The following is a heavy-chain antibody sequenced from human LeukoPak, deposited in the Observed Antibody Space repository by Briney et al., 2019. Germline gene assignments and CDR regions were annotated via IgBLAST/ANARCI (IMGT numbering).Heavy chain of an antibody. Sequence: GRSLRLSCAASGFTFDDYAMHWVRQAPGKGLEWVSGISWNSGSIGYADSVKGRFTISRDNAKNSLYLQMNSLRAEDTALYYCAKAWTTVTTGAFDIWGQGTMVTASS. CDR1: GFTFDDYA. CDR2: ISWNSGSI. V-gene: IGHV3-9*01. CDR3: AKAWTTVTTGAFDI. D-gene: IGHD4-17*01. J-gene: IGHJ3*02.